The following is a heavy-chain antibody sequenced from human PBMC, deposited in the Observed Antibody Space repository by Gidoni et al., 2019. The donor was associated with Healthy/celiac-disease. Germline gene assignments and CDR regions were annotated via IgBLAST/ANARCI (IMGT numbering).Heavy chain of an antibody. D-gene: IGHD4-17*01. CDR1: GGTFSSYA. J-gene: IGHJ5*02. V-gene: IGHV1-69*04. CDR3: AREKFYGDYRGWFDP. Sequence: VQLVQSGAEVKKPGSSVKVSCKASGGTFSSYAISWVRQAPGQGLEWMGRIIPILGIANYAQKFQGRVTITADKSTSTAYMELSSLRSEDTAVYYCAREKFYGDYRGWFDPWGQGTLVTVSS. CDR2: IIPILGIA.